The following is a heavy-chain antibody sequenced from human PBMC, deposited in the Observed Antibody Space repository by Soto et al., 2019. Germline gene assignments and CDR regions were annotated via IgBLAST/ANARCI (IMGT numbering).Heavy chain of an antibody. D-gene: IGHD3-22*01. CDR3: AREGLCYYDSSGSIPDDY. J-gene: IGHJ4*02. Sequence: QVQLVQSGAEVKKPGSSVKVSCKASGGTFSSYAISWVRQAPGQGLEWMGGIIPIFGTANYAQKFQGRVTITADESTSTAYMELSSLRSEDTAVYYCAREGLCYYDSSGSIPDDYWGQGTLVTVSS. CDR2: IIPIFGTA. V-gene: IGHV1-69*01. CDR1: GGTFSSYA.